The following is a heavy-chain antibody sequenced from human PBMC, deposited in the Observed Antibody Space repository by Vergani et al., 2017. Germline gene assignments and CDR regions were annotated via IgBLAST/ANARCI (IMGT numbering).Heavy chain of an antibody. CDR1: GGSISSGSYY. CDR3: ARAAAAALDY. D-gene: IGHD6-13*01. J-gene: IGHJ4*02. Sequence: QVQLQESGPGLVKPSQTLSLTCSVSGGSISSGSYYWSWIRQPAGKGLEWIGRMHTTGTTNYNPSLKSRATISVDTSKNQFSLNLSSVTAADTAVYYCARAAAAALDYWGQGTLVTVSS. V-gene: IGHV4-61*02. CDR2: MHTTGTT.